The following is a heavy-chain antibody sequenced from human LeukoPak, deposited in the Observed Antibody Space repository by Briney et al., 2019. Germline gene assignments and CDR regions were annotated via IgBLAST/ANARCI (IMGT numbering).Heavy chain of an antibody. V-gene: IGHV3-21*04. CDR3: AKDHGGYGSFDY. J-gene: IGHJ4*02. CDR2: ISTSSSYI. Sequence: GGSLRLSCAGSGFTFSSYSMNWVRQAPGKGLEWVSSISTSSSYIYYADSVKGRFTISRDNSRDTLYLQMNSLRAEDTAVYYCAKDHGGYGSFDYWGQGTLVTVSS. CDR1: GFTFSSYS. D-gene: IGHD3-10*01.